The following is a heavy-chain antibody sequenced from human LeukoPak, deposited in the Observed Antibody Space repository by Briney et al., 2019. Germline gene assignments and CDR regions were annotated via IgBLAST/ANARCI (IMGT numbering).Heavy chain of an antibody. D-gene: IGHD3-22*01. Sequence: PGGSLRLSCSASGFNFNNYAMNWVRQAPGKGLEYVSAISSNGGSTYYADSVKGRCTISRDNSKNTLYLQMSSLRTEDTAVYYCGLAAYYYDSSGSDDAFDIRGQGTMVIVSS. J-gene: IGHJ3*02. CDR3: GLAAYYYDSSGSDDAFDI. V-gene: IGHV3-64D*08. CDR2: ISSNGGST. CDR1: GFNFNNYA.